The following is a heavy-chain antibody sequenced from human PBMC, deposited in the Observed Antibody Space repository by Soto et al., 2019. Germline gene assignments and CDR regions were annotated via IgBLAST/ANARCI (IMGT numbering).Heavy chain of an antibody. V-gene: IGHV1-8*01. CDR3: ARGRQWLPNNWFVP. D-gene: IGHD6-19*01. Sequence: ASVKVSCKASGYTFTSYDINWVRQATGQGLEWMGWMNPNSGNTGYAQKFQGRVTMTRNTSISTAYMELSSLRSEDTAVYYCARGRQWLPNNWFVPWGQGSLVTVSS. CDR2: MNPNSGNT. CDR1: GYTFTSYD. J-gene: IGHJ5*02.